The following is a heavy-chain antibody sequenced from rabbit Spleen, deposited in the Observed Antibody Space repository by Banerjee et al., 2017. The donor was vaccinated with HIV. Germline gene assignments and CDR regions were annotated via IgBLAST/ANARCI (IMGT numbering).Heavy chain of an antibody. J-gene: IGHJ4*01. Sequence: QEQLEESGGGLVQPEGSLTLTCTVSGFSFSGHSWICWVRQAPEKGPEWIACIYVGTAGASSAPHYASWAIGRFTISKTSSTTVTLQVASLTAADTATYFCARGDTGGGLGDVFTVAYYLSLWGPGTLVTVS. CDR1: GFSFSGHSW. CDR3: ARGDTGGGLGDVFTVAYYLSL. V-gene: IGHV1S45*01. D-gene: IGHD5-1*01. CDR2: IYVGTAGASSAP.